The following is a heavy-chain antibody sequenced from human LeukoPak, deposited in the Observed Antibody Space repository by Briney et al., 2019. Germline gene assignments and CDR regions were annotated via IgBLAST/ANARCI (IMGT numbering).Heavy chain of an antibody. V-gene: IGHV3-30*04. Sequence: PGGSLRLSCEASGFTFSHYGIHWVRQAPGKGLEWVAAISYDGVEKHYADSVKGRFTISRDNSKSTLYLQMNSLRAEDTALYYCARDGHYDILAGYSLVEYYYYYMDVWGKGTTVTVSS. CDR2: ISYDGVEK. CDR3: ARDGHYDILAGYSLVEYYYYYMDV. D-gene: IGHD3-9*01. CDR1: GFTFSHYG. J-gene: IGHJ6*03.